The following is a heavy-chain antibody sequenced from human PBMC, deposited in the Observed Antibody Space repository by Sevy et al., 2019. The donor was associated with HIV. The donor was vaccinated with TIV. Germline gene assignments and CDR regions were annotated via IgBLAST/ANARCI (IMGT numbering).Heavy chain of an antibody. V-gene: IGHV3-30*02. CDR3: AKNTAAVGVGGFDY. D-gene: IGHD6-13*01. Sequence: GGSLRLSCTASGLSFSDYGMHWVRQAPGKGLEWVAFIWYDGSDRYYADSVKGRFTISRDNSKNILYPQMSSLRLEDTALYYCAKNTAAVGVGGFDYWGQGTLVTVSS. J-gene: IGHJ4*02. CDR1: GLSFSDYG. CDR2: IWYDGSDR.